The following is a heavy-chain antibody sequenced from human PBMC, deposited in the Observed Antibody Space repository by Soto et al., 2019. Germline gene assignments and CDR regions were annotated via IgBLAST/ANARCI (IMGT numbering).Heavy chain of an antibody. Sequence: EVQLVESGGGLIQPGGSLRLSCAASGFTVSSNYMSWVRQAPGKGLDWVSVIYSGGSTYYADSVKGRFTISRDNSKNTLYLQMNSLRAEDTAVYYCAKEDYYYYYGMDVGGQGTTVTVSS. CDR2: IYSGGST. J-gene: IGHJ6*02. CDR1: GFTVSSNY. V-gene: IGHV3-53*01. CDR3: AKEDYYYYYGMDV.